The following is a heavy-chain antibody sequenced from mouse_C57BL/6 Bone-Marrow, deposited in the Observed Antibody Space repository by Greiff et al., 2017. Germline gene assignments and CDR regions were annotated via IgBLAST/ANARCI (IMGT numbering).Heavy chain of an antibody. D-gene: IGHD1-1*01. J-gene: IGHJ1*03. CDR3: ARDYGSSYWYFDV. CDR2: IYPRDGST. Sequence: QVQLQQSGPELVKPGASVKLSCKASGYTFTSYDINWVKQRPGQGLEWIGWIYPRDGSTKYNEKLKGKATLTVDPSSSTAYMELHSLTSEDSAVYFCARDYGSSYWYFDVWGTGTTVTVSS. CDR1: GYTFTSYD. V-gene: IGHV1-85*01.